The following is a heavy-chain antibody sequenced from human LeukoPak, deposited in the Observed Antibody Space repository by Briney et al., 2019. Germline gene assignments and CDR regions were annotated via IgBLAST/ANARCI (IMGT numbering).Heavy chain of an antibody. Sequence: GGSLRLSCAASGFTFSSYSMNWVRQAPAKGLEWVSSISSSSSYIYYADSVKGRFTISRDNAKNSLYLQMNSLRAEDTAVYYYARDIAAAGSFDYWGQGTLVTVSS. CDR1: GFTFSSYS. J-gene: IGHJ4*02. V-gene: IGHV3-21*01. CDR2: ISSSSSYI. D-gene: IGHD6-13*01. CDR3: ARDIAAAGSFDY.